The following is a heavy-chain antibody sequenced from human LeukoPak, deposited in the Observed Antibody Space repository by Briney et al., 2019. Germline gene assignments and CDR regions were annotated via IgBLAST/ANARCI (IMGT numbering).Heavy chain of an antibody. CDR2: INHSGST. D-gene: IGHD3-3*01. CDR3: ARHDRRVREGLFNFDY. Sequence: SETLSLTCAVYGGSFSGYYWSWIRQPPGKGLEWIGEINHSGSTNYNPSLKSRVTISVDTSKNQFSLKLSSVTAADTAVYYCARHDRRVREGLFNFDYWGQGTLVTVSS. CDR1: GGSFSGYY. V-gene: IGHV4-34*01. J-gene: IGHJ4*02.